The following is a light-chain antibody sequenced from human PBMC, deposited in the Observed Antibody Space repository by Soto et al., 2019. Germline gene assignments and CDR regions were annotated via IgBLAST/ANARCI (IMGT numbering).Light chain of an antibody. Sequence: QSVLTQPPSVSAAPGQKVTISCSGSSSNIGNNYVSWYQQLPGTAPKLLICDNNERPSGIPDRFSGSKSGTSATLDITGLQTGDEADYYCGTWDSSLSAVVFGGGTKLNVL. J-gene: IGLJ2*01. CDR3: GTWDSSLSAVV. V-gene: IGLV1-51*01. CDR1: SSNIGNNY. CDR2: DNN.